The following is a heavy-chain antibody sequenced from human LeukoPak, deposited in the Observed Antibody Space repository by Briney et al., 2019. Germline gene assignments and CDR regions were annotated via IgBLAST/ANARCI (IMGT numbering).Heavy chain of an antibody. J-gene: IGHJ4*02. CDR1: GGSFSGYY. V-gene: IGHV4-34*01. CDR2: INHSGST. CDR3: ARLGGGGNFVVASDY. Sequence: PSETLSLTCAVYGGSFSGYYWSWIRQPPGKGLEWIGEINHSGSTNYNPSLKSRVTISVDTSKNQFSLKLSSVTAADTAVYYCARLGGGGNFVVASDYWGQGTLVTVSS. D-gene: IGHD2-21*01.